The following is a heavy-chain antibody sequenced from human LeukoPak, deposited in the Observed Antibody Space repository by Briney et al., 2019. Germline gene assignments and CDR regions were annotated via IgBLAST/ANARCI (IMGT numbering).Heavy chain of an antibody. Sequence: GGSLRLSCAVSGFTFTDYWMNWVRQAPGKGLEWVASIRQDGGEKYYVDSVKGRFTISRDNTKNSLYLQMSALRAEDTAVYYCARDSNYDFWSGPQYGKPHNWFDPWGQGTLVTVSS. CDR3: ARDSNYDFWSGPQYGKPHNWFDP. D-gene: IGHD3-3*01. V-gene: IGHV3-7*01. CDR1: GFTFTDYW. CDR2: IRQDGGEK. J-gene: IGHJ5*02.